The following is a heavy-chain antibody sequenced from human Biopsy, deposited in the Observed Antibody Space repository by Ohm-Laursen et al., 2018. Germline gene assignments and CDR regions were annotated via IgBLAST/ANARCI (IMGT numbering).Heavy chain of an antibody. CDR2: VIPISNTA. D-gene: IGHD4-17*01. Sequence: AASVKVSCKTSGGSFSDYGLSWVRQAPGRGLEWMGRVIPISNTANYAQNFQDRLTITADRSTNTAYMELNSLRSEDTAVYFCATLTEDYGASPDSWGQGTLVVVSS. V-gene: IGHV1-69*06. J-gene: IGHJ4*02. CDR1: GGSFSDYG. CDR3: ATLTEDYGASPDS.